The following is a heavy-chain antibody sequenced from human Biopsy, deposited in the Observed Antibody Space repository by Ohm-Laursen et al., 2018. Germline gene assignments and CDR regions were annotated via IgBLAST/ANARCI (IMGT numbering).Heavy chain of an antibody. Sequence: SLRLSCTASGFTFSDYYMSRIRQAPRRGLKWVSYISSRTNTIYDADSVKGRFTISRDNAKNSLYLQMNRLRAEDTAVYYCARGSFAPDFWGQGTLVTVSS. CDR1: GFTFSDYY. CDR3: ARGSFAPDF. J-gene: IGHJ4*02. V-gene: IGHV3-11*01. D-gene: IGHD2/OR15-2a*01. CDR2: ISSRTNTI.